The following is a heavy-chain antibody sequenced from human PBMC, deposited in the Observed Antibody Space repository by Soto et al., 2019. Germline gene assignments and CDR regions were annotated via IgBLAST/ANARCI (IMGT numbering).Heavy chain of an antibody. D-gene: IGHD3-3*01. Sequence: SQTLSLTCAISGDSVSSNSAAWNWIRQSPSRGLEWLGRTYYRSKWYNDYAVSVKSRITINPDTSKNQFSLQLNSVTPEDTAVYYRARARVRYRITIFGVAQGSYGMDVWGQGTTVTVSS. V-gene: IGHV6-1*01. CDR2: TYYRSKWYN. CDR1: GDSVSSNSAA. CDR3: ARARVRYRITIFGVAQGSYGMDV. J-gene: IGHJ6*02.